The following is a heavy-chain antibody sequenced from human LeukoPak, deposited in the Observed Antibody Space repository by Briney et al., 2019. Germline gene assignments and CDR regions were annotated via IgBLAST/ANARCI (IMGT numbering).Heavy chain of an antibody. Sequence: GRSLRLSCAASGFTFSSYAMHWVRQAPGKGLEWMAVISYDGSNKYYADSVKGRFTISRDNSKNTLYLQMNSLRAEDTAVYYCARVDYYASSSYSNFDYWGEGTLLTVSS. CDR2: ISYDGSNK. J-gene: IGHJ4*02. D-gene: IGHD3-22*01. CDR3: ARVDYYASSSYSNFDY. CDR1: GFTFSSYA. V-gene: IGHV3-30-3*01.